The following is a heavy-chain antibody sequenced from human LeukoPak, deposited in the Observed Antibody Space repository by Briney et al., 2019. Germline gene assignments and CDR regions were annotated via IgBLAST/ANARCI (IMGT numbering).Heavy chain of an antibody. CDR1: GNSFTSYW. Sequence: GESLKISCKGSGNSFTSYWIGWVRQMPGKGLEWMGIIYPGDSDTRYSPSFQGQVTISADKSISTAYLQWSSLKASDTAMYYCARGINYYDSSGNFDYWGQGTLVTVSS. J-gene: IGHJ4*02. CDR2: IYPGDSDT. CDR3: ARGINYYDSSGNFDY. D-gene: IGHD3-22*01. V-gene: IGHV5-51*01.